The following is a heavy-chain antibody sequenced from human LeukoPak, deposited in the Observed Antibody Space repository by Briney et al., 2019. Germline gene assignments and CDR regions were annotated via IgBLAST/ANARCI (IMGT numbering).Heavy chain of an antibody. V-gene: IGHV4-61*08. CDR3: AREPTTVTGYYYYGMDV. J-gene: IGHJ6*02. Sequence: SSETLSLTCTVSGGSVSSADYYWSWIRHPPGKGLEWIGYIYYSGSTNYNPSLKSRVTISVDTSKNQFSLKLSSVTAADTAVYYCAREPTTVTGYYYYGMDVWGQGTTVTVSS. CDR1: GGSVSSADYY. D-gene: IGHD4-11*01. CDR2: IYYSGST.